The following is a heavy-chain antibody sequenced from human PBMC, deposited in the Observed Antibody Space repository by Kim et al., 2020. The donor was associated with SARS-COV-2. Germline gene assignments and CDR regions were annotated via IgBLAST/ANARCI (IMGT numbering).Heavy chain of an antibody. J-gene: IGHJ6*02. D-gene: IGHD2-2*01. CDR3: AREDIVVVPAAMKDYYYYGMDV. V-gene: IGHV3-21*01. Sequence: GGSLRLSCAASGFTFSSYSMNWVRQAPGKGLEWVSSISSSSSYIYYADSVKGRFTISRDNAKNSLYLQMNSLRAEDTAVYYCAREDIVVVPAAMKDYYYYGMDVWGQGTTVTVSS. CDR1: GFTFSSYS. CDR2: ISSSSSYI.